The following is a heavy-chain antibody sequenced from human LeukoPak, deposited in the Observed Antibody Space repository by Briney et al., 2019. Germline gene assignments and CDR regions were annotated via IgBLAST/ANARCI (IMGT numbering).Heavy chain of an antibody. D-gene: IGHD5-24*01. CDR2: ISYDGSNK. J-gene: IGHJ3*02. Sequence: GGSLRLSCAASGFTFSSYAMHWVRQAPGKGLEWVAVISYDGSNKYYADSVKGRFTISRDNSKNTLYLQMNSLRAEDTAVYYCARDHTTRDGSDAFDIWGQGTMVTVSS. CDR1: GFTFSSYA. CDR3: ARDHTTRDGSDAFDI. V-gene: IGHV3-30-3*01.